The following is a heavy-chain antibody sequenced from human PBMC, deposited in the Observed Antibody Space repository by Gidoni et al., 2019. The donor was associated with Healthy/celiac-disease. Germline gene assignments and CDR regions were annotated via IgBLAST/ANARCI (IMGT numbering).Heavy chain of an antibody. D-gene: IGHD3-9*01. CDR1: GFTVSSHY. J-gene: IGHJ6*02. V-gene: IGHV3-53*01. CDR3: ARDPTYYDILTGYYYYYGMDV. Sequence: EVQLVESGGGLIQPGWSLRLSCAASGFTVSSHYMSWVRQAPGKGLEWVAVIDRGGRTYYADYVKGRFTISRDKSKNTLYLQMNSRRAEDTAGYYCARDPTYYDILTGYYYYYGMDVWGQGTTVTVS. CDR2: IDRGGRT.